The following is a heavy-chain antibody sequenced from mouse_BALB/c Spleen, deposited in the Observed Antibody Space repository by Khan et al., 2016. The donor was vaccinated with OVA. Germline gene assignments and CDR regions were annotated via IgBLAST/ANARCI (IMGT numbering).Heavy chain of an antibody. D-gene: IGHD2-2*01. V-gene: IGHV1S135*01. Sequence: VQLKQSGPELMKPGASVKISCMASGYSFTTYYIHWVMQSHGKSLEWIGYIDPFSGSTTYNQKFKGKATLTVDKSSSTAYIHLSNLTSDDSAVYYCTRHGYVAWFTYWGQGTLVTVSA. CDR1: GYSFTTYY. CDR3: TRHGYVAWFTY. CDR2: IDPFSGST. J-gene: IGHJ3*01.